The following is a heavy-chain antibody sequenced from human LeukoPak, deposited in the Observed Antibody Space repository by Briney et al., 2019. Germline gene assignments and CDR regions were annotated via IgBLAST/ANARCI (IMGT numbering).Heavy chain of an antibody. J-gene: IGHJ4*02. CDR1: GFTFSSYA. V-gene: IGHV3-23*01. CDR2: ISGSGGST. CDR3: AKSYYYYDSSGSILDY. Sequence: GGSLRLSCAASGFTFSSYAVSWVRQAPGKGLERVSAISGSGGSTYYADSVKGRFTISRDNSKNTLYLQMNSLRAEDTAVYYCAKSYYYYDSSGSILDYWGQGTLVTVSS. D-gene: IGHD3-22*01.